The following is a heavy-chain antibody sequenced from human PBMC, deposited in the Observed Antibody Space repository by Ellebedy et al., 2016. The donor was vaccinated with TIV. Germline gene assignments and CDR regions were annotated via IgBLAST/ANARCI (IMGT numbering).Heavy chain of an antibody. V-gene: IGHV4-59*01. CDR2: IYYIGIT. Sequence: MPSETLSLTCNVPGGSISTFYWSWIRQPPGKGLEFIGYIYYIGITNYNPSLKSRVTISVDTSKNQFSLKLSSVTAADPAVYYCASGRWLPLPGSWGQGTLVTVSS. CDR1: GGSISTFY. J-gene: IGHJ5*02. CDR3: ASGRWLPLPGS. D-gene: IGHD5-24*01.